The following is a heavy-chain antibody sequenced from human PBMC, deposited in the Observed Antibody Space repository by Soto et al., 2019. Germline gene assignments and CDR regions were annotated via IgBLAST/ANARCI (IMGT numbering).Heavy chain of an antibody. V-gene: IGHV1-46*01. CDR3: ARENRRDGYNKDPNDY. J-gene: IGHJ4*02. Sequence: ASVKVSCKASGYTFTSYYMHWVRQAPGQGLEWMGIINPSGGSTSYAQKFQGRVTMTRDTSTSTVYMELSSLRSEDTAVYYCARENRRDGYNKDPNDYRAQRTLVPVSS. CDR2: INPSGGST. D-gene: IGHD5-12*01. CDR1: GYTFTSYY.